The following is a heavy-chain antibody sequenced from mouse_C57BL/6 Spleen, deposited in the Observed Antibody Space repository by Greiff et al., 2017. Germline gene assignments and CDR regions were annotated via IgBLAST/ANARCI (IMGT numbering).Heavy chain of an antibody. CDR2: IYPGSGST. CDR3: ARSIGLLPYYFDY. J-gene: IGHJ2*01. CDR1: GYTFTSYW. V-gene: IGHV1-55*01. D-gene: IGHD2-3*01. Sequence: VQLQQPGAELVKPGASVQMSCKASGYTFTSYWITWVKQRPGQGLEWIGDIYPGSGSTNYNEKFKSKATLTVDTSSSTAYMPLSSLTSEDSAVYYCARSIGLLPYYFDYWGQGTTLTVSS.